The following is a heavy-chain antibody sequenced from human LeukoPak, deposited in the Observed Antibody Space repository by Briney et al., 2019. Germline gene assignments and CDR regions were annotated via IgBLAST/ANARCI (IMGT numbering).Heavy chain of an antibody. J-gene: IGHJ4*02. D-gene: IGHD2-15*01. Sequence: GGSLRLSCAASGFTFSSYAMNWVRQAPGKGLEWVSAISGSGSSTYYADSVKGRFIISRDNSKNTLYLQMNSLRAEDTAVYYCARDNCSGGSCYSSFDYWGQGTLVTVSS. V-gene: IGHV3-23*01. CDR2: ISGSGSST. CDR1: GFTFSSYA. CDR3: ARDNCSGGSCYSSFDY.